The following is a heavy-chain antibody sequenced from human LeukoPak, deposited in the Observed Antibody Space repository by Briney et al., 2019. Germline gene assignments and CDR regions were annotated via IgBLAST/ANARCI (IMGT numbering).Heavy chain of an antibody. V-gene: IGHV3-23*01. CDR1: GFTFSSYA. J-gene: IGHJ3*02. Sequence: GGSLTLSCAASGFTFSSYAVSWVRQAPGEGLEWVSAISGSGGSTSYAKPMKGRFTISRDNSKNTLYLQMNSLRAEDTAVYYCAKDFLGSGSYCAFDIWGQGTMVTVSS. D-gene: IGHD6-19*01. CDR3: AKDFLGSGSYCAFDI. CDR2: ISGSGGST.